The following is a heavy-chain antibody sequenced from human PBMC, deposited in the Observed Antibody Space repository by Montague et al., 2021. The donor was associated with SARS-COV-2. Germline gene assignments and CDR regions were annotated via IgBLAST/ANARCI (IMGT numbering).Heavy chain of an antibody. CDR3: AREGLHNWFDP. Sequence: SETLSLTCTVSNGSINSYYWSWVRQPPGKRLEWIGYIYYRGSTNYNPSLESRVTMSIDTSKNQFSLKLRSVTAADTAVYFCAREGLHNWFDPWGQGTLVIVS. J-gene: IGHJ5*02. CDR2: IYYRGST. V-gene: IGHV4-59*01. CDR1: NGSINSYY.